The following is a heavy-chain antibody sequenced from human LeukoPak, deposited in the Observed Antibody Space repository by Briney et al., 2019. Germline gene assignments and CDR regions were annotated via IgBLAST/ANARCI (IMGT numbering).Heavy chain of an antibody. CDR1: GFTFINGW. CDR2: ISHDGSKI. CDR3: AKDSWASTTVNTFDH. J-gene: IGHJ4*02. D-gene: IGHD4-17*01. V-gene: IGHV3-30*18. Sequence: GGSLRLSCAASGFTFINGWTSWVRQAPGKGLEWVAVISHDGSKIYYEDSVKGRFTISRDNSKNTLYLQMNSLRIEDTAVYYCAKDSWASTTVNTFDHWGQGTLVTVSS.